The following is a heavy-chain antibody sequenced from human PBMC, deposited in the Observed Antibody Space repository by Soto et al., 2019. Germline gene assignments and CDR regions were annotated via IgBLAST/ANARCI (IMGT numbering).Heavy chain of an antibody. CDR3: AKRSGYCSSTSCPYYCYGMDV. CDR1: GFTLSSYA. J-gene: IGHJ6*02. Sequence: PGESLSPAREAPGFTLSSYAIGWVRQAPWKRVGWVSVISGSGGSTYYADSVKGRFTISRDNSKNTLYLQMNSLRAEDTAVYYCAKRSGYCSSTSCPYYCYGMDVWGQGTTVTVSS. V-gene: IGHV3-23*01. D-gene: IGHD2-2*01. CDR2: ISGSGGST.